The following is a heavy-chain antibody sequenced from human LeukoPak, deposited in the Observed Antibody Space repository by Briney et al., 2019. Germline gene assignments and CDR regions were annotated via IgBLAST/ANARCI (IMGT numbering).Heavy chain of an antibody. CDR1: GGSISSNSYY. V-gene: IGHV4-39*01. CDR2: IYYSGST. CDR3: ARGSGYYYGDFDY. J-gene: IGHJ4*02. Sequence: SETLSLTCTVSGGSISSNSYYWGWIRQPPGKGLEWIGSIYYSGSTYYNPSLKSRVTISVDTSKNQFSLKLSSVTAADTAVYYCARGSGYYYGDFDYWGQGTLVTVSS. D-gene: IGHD3-22*01.